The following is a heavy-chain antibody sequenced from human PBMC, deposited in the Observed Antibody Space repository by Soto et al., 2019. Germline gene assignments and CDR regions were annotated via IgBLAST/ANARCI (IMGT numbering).Heavy chain of an antibody. D-gene: IGHD3-10*01. CDR3: ARGVGFGYYYYHMDL. CDR1: GDSVTSVSDY. Sequence: QVQLQESGPGLVKPSETLSLTCTVSGDSVTSVSDYWSWIRQPPGKGLEWIGYIYYSGSADYNPSLGSRVTLLIDTSKNQFSLKLTSVTAADTAVYYCARGVGFGYYYYHMDLWGQGTTVTVSS. V-gene: IGHV4-61*01. J-gene: IGHJ6*01. CDR2: IYYSGSA.